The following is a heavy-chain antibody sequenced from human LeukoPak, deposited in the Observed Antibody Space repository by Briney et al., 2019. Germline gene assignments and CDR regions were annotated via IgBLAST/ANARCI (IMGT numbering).Heavy chain of an antibody. Sequence: GGSLRLSCAASGFTFSSYWMHWVRQAPGKGLVWVSSIKSDGSSTSYADSVKGRLTISRDNARNTLYLQMNSLRAEDTAVYYCARDQSAFDIWGQGTMVTVSS. CDR2: IKSDGSST. CDR3: ARDQSAFDI. CDR1: GFTFSSYW. J-gene: IGHJ3*02. V-gene: IGHV3-74*01.